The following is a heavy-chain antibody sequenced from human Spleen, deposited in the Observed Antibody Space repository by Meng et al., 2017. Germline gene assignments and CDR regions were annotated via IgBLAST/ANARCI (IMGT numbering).Heavy chain of an antibody. CDR3: ARGPTTMAHDFDY. CDR1: GYSITGSYN. D-gene: IGHD4-11*01. CDR2: INHSGST. J-gene: IGHJ4*02. V-gene: IGHV4-38-2*01. Sequence: GSLRLSCAVSGYSITGSYNWGWIRQPPGKGLEWIGEINHSGSTNYNPSLESRATISVDTSQNNLSLKLSSVTAADSAVYYCARGPTTMAHDFDYWGQGTLVTVSS.